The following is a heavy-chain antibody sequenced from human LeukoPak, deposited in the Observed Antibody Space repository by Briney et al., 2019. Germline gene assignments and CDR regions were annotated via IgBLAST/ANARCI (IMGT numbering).Heavy chain of an antibody. V-gene: IGHV4-38-2*02. CDR2: IYHSGRT. CDR1: GYSISSGYY. D-gene: IGHD2-15*01. J-gene: IGHJ5*02. CDR3: ARACSGGSCYSPWFDP. Sequence: SETLSLTCTVSGYSISSGYYWGWIRQPPGKGLEWIGIIYHSGRTDYNPSLKSRVTISEDTSKNQFSLKLSSVTAADTAVYYCARACSGGSCYSPWFDPWGQGTLVTVSS.